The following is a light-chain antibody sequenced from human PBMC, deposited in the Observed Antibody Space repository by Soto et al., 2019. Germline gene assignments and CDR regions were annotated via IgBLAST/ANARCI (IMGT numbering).Light chain of an antibody. CDR3: SSYAGSSSYV. CDR1: KSDIGVYNY. V-gene: IGLV2-8*01. J-gene: IGLJ1*01. Sequence: QSALTQPPSASGSPGQSVTISCTGTKSDIGVYNYVSWYQQHPGKAPKLMIYEVNKRPSGVPDRFSGSKSGSTASLTVSGLQAEDEADYYCSSYAGSSSYVFGTGTKLTVL. CDR2: EVN.